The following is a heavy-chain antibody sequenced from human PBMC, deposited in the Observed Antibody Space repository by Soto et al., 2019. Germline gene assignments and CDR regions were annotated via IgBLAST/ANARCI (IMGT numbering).Heavy chain of an antibody. V-gene: IGHV5-51*01. CDR3: ARGSGSYAAGFDY. D-gene: IGHD1-26*01. CDR2: FYPGDSDT. Sequence: PGESLKISCKASGYSFTSYWVAWVRQMPGKGLEWMVVFYPGDSDTRYSPSFQGQVTISGDKSISTAYLQWSGLQASDTAIYYCARGSGSYAAGFDYWGPGTLVTVSS. J-gene: IGHJ4*02. CDR1: GYSFTSYW.